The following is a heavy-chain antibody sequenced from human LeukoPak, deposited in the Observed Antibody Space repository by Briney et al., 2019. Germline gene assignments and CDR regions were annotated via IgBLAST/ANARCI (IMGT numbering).Heavy chain of an antibody. D-gene: IGHD3-10*01. CDR3: ARGLYTMVRGVILDY. CDR2: INHSGST. V-gene: IGHV4-34*01. Sequence: SETLSLTCAVYGGSFSGYYWSWIRQPPGKGLEWIGEINHSGSTNYNPSLKSRVTISVDTSKNQFSLKLSPVTAADTAVYYCARGLYTMVRGVILDYWGQGTLVTVSS. J-gene: IGHJ4*02. CDR1: GGSFSGYY.